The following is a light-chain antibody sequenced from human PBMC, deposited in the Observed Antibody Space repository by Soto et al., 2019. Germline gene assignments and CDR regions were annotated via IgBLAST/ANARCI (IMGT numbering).Light chain of an antibody. Sequence: EIVLTQSPATLSVSPGGRATLSCRASQSISDTLAWYQQKPGQAPRLLIYDASNRATGIPARFSGSGSGTDFTPTISSLEPQDFAVYYCQQRSNWPPITFGQGTRLEIK. CDR3: QQRSNWPPIT. V-gene: IGKV3-11*01. CDR2: DAS. CDR1: QSISDT. J-gene: IGKJ5*01.